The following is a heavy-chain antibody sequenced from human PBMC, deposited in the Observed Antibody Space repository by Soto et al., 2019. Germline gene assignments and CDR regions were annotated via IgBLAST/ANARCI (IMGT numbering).Heavy chain of an antibody. J-gene: IGHJ1*01. CDR3: ARTHRSSWKRAEYFQH. Sequence: ASVKFSCNPSGYTFTNYATTWVRQAPGQGLEWMGIISGYNGNTKYAQNFQGRVTMTRDTSTSTVYMELRSLRSEDTAVYYCARTHRSSWKRAEYFQHWGQGTLVTVSS. V-gene: IGHV1-18*01. CDR1: GYTFTNYA. D-gene: IGHD6-13*01. CDR2: ISGYNGNT.